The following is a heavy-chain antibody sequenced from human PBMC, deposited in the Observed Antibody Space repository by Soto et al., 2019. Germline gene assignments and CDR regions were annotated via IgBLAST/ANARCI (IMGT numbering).Heavy chain of an antibody. CDR2: INPNSGGT. CDR3: ARDFEGSGWFDP. J-gene: IGHJ5*02. CDR1: GYTFTGYY. D-gene: IGHD1-1*01. V-gene: IGHV1-2*04. Sequence: QVQLVQSGAEVKKPGASVKVSCKASGYTFTGYYMHWVRQAPGQGLEWMGWINPNSGGTNYAQTFQCWVIMTRDESISTAYMELSRLRSDDTAVYYCARDFEGSGWFDPWGQGTLVTVSS.